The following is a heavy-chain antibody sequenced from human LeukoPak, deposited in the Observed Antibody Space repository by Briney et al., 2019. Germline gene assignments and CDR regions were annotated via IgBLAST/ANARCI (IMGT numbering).Heavy chain of an antibody. J-gene: IGHJ3*02. D-gene: IGHD6-19*01. Sequence: PGGSLRLSCAASGFTFSSYAMSWVRQAPGKGLEWVSAISGSGGSTYYADSVKGRFTISRDNSKNTLYLQMNSLRAEDTAVYYCAKDSLRSNSLQWLAQLLYDAFDIWGQGTMVTVSS. CDR3: AKDSLRSNSLQWLAQLLYDAFDI. CDR1: GFTFSSYA. CDR2: ISGSGGST. V-gene: IGHV3-23*01.